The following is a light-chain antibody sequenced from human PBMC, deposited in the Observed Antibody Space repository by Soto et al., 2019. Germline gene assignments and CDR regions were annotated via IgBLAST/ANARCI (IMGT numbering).Light chain of an antibody. J-gene: IGKJ1*01. V-gene: IGKV3-20*01. CDR1: QSVSSSY. CDR3: QQYGSSPKT. CDR2: ATS. Sequence: EIVLTQSPGTLSLSPGERATPSCRASQSVSSSYLAWYQQKPGQAPRLLIYATSSRATGIPDRFSGSGSGADFTLTISRLEPDDFAVYYCQQYGSSPKTFGQGTKVDIK.